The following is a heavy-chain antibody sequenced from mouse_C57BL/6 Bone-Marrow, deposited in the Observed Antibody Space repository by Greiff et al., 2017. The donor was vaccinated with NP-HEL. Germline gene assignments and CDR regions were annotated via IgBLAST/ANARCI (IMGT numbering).Heavy chain of an antibody. CDR1: GYTFTSYG. V-gene: IGHV1-81*01. D-gene: IGHD2-3*01. CDR2: IYPRSGNT. J-gene: IGHJ3*01. Sequence: VQLVESGAELARPGASVKLSCKASGYTFTSYGISWVKQRPGQGLEWIGEIYPRSGNTYYNEKFKGKATLTADKSSSTAYMELRSLTSEDSAVYFCARGGYYSWFAYWGQGTLVTVSA. CDR3: ARGGYYSWFAY.